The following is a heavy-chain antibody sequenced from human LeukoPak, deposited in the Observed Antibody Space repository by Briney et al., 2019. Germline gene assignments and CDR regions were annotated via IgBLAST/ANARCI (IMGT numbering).Heavy chain of an antibody. CDR1: GGSFSGYY. CDR3: ARRGHNWLDP. V-gene: IGHV4-34*01. D-gene: IGHD6-25*01. Sequence: PSETLSLTCAVYGGSFSGYYWSWIRQPPGKGLEWIGEINHSGSTNYNPSLKSRVTISVDTSKNQFSLKLSSVTAADTAVYYCARRGHNWLDPWVQGTLVTVSS. J-gene: IGHJ5*02. CDR2: INHSGST.